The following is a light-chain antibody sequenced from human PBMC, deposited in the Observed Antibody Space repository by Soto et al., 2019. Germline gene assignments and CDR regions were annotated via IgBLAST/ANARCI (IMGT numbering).Light chain of an antibody. CDR2: DVS. CDR3: SSYSSTITRV. V-gene: IGLV2-14*03. Sequence: LTQPDSVSGSPGQSITISCIGTSSDIGAYNYASWYQQHPGKAPKLIIYDVSNRPSGVSNRFSGSKPGYTASLNISGLQAEDEADYYCSSYSSTITRVFGTGTKV. CDR1: SSDIGAYNY. J-gene: IGLJ1*01.